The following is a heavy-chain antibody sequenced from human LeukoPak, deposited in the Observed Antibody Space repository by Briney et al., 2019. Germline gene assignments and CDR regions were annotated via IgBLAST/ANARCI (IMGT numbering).Heavy chain of an antibody. CDR3: AREFFPPGRLRYFDWLSPPLYYYYGMDV. CDR1: GFTFSSYG. CDR2: IWYDGSNK. J-gene: IGHJ6*02. V-gene: IGHV3-33*01. D-gene: IGHD3-9*01. Sequence: PGGSLRLSCAASGFTFSSYGMHWVRQAPGKGLEWVAVIWYDGSNKYYADSVKGRFTISRDNSKNTLYLQMNSLRAEDTAVYYCAREFFPPGRLRYFDWLSPPLYYYYGMDVWGQGTTVTVSS.